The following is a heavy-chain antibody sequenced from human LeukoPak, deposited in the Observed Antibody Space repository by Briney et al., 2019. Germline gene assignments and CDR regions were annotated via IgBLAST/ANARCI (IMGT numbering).Heavy chain of an antibody. V-gene: IGHV3-23*01. CDR1: GFTFSNNG. CDR3: AKTNGYYDY. CDR2: ISGGGGTA. D-gene: IGHD3-22*01. J-gene: IGHJ4*02. Sequence: GGSLRLSCAASGFTFSNNGMSWVRQSPGRGLESVSGISGGGGTAYSAESVKGRFTISRDNSKNTLFLQMRSLTAEDTAVYYCAKTNGYYDYWGEGTLVAVSS.